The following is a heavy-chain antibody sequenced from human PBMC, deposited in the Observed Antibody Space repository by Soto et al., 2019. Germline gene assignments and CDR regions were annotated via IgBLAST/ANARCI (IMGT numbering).Heavy chain of an antibody. D-gene: IGHD1-26*01. CDR3: ARHRLGEDALFDY. Sequence: QVQLVQSGAEVKKPGASVKVSCKASGYTFTSYGISWVRQAPGQGLEWMGWISAYNGNTNYAQKLQGRVTMTTDTSTGRAYMELRSLGSDDTAVYYCARHRLGEDALFDYWGQGALVTVSS. V-gene: IGHV1-18*01. CDR1: GYTFTSYG. J-gene: IGHJ4*02. CDR2: ISAYNGNT.